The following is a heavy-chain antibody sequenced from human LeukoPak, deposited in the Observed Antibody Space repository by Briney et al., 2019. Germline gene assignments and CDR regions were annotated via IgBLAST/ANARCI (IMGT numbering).Heavy chain of an antibody. CDR1: GNTFTNNG. J-gene: IGHJ4*02. CDR3: ARDLLVGGGIRGILGY. V-gene: IGHV1-46*01. Sequence: ASVKVSCKASGNTFTNNGISWVRQAPGQGLEWMGIINPSGGSTSYAQKFQGRVTMTRDMSTSTVYMELSSLRSEDTAVYYCARDLLVGGGIRGILGYWGQGTLVTVSS. CDR2: INPSGGST. D-gene: IGHD3-10*01.